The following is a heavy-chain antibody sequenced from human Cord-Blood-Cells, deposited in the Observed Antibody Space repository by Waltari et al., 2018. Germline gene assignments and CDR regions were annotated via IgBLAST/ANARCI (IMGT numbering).Heavy chain of an antibody. CDR1: GFTFSSYG. V-gene: IGHV3-30*18. CDR3: AKGANFSWY. J-gene: IGHJ4*02. CDR2: ISYDGSNK. Sequence: QVQLVESGGGVVQPGRSLRLSCAASGFTFSSYGMHWVRQAPGKGLEWVSVISYDGSNKYYADSVKGRFTISRDNSKNTLYLQMNSLRAEDTAVYYCAKGANFSWYWGQGTLVTVSS. D-gene: IGHD3-3*01.